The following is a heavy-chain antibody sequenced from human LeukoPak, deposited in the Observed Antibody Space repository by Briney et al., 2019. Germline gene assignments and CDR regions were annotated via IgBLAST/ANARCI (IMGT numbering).Heavy chain of an antibody. CDR3: AKGVRLSSNYYMDV. CDR2: ITGGGDDT. V-gene: IGHV3-23*01. Sequence: GGSLRLSCAASGFVCGSYWMSWVRQAPGKDLEWVSTITGGGDDTYSADSVKGRFTISRDNSKNTLSLQMHSLRVKDTAVYYCAKGVRLSSNYYMDVWGKGTTVTVSS. D-gene: IGHD5/OR15-5a*01. J-gene: IGHJ6*03. CDR1: GFVCGSYW.